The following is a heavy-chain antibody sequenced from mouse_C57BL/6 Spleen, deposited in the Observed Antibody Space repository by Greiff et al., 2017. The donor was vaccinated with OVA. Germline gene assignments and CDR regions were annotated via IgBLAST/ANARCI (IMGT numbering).Heavy chain of an antibody. D-gene: IGHD2-1*01. CDR2: INPNNGGT. Sequence: VQLQQSGPELVKPGASVKISCKASGYTFTDYYMNWVKQSHGKSLEWIGDINPNNGGTSYNQKFKGKATLTVDKSSSTAYMELRSLTSEDSAVYYCARDGTMDYWGQGTSVTVSS. V-gene: IGHV1-26*01. J-gene: IGHJ4*01. CDR3: ARDGTMDY. CDR1: GYTFTDYY.